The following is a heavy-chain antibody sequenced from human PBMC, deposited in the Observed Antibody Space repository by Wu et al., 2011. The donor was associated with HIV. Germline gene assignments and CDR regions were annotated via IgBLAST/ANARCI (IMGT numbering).Heavy chain of an antibody. CDR2: ISAYNDNT. CDR3: ARDPRKWLRLGDYYYGMDV. CDR1: VTLFSNYG. D-gene: IGHD5-12*01. V-gene: IGHV1-18*01. Sequence: QVQLVQSGAEVKSWGLSEGLPARLLVTLFSNYGISWVRQAPGQGLEWMGWISAYNDNTNYAQKLQGRVTMTTDTSTNTADMELRSLRSDDTAVYYCARDPRKWLRLGDYYYGMDVWGQGTTVTVSS. J-gene: IGHJ6*02.